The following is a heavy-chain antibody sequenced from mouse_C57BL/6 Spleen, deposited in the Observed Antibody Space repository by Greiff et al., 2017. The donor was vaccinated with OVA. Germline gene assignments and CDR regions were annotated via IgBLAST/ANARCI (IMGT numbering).Heavy chain of an antibody. V-gene: IGHV1-26*01. J-gene: IGHJ3*01. Sequence: EVQLQQSGPELVKPGASVKISCKASGYTFTDYYMNWVKQSHGKSLEWIGDINPNNGGTSYNQKFKGKATLTVDKSSSTAYMELRSLTSEDSAVYYCARGDYGSRELAYWGQGTLVTVSA. CDR3: ARGDYGSRELAY. CDR1: GYTFTDYY. CDR2: INPNNGGT. D-gene: IGHD1-1*01.